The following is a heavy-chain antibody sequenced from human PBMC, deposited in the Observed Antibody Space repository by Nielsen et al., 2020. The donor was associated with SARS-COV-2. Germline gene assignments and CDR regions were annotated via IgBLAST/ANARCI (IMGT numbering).Heavy chain of an antibody. V-gene: IGHV1-8*01. CDR2: MNPNSGNT. D-gene: IGHD3-9*01. Sequence: SVKVSCKASGYTFTSYDINWGRQATGQGLEWMGWMNPNSGNTGYAQKFQGRVTMTRNTSISTAYMELSSLRSEDTAVYYCARELWTYYDILTGYYRLNRQNNWFDPWGQGTLVTVSS. J-gene: IGHJ5*02. CDR3: ARELWTYYDILTGYYRLNRQNNWFDP. CDR1: GYTFTSYD.